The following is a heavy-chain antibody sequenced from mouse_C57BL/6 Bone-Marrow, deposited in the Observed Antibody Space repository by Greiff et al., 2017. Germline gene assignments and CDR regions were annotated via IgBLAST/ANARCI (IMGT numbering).Heavy chain of an antibody. CDR2: INYDGSST. Sequence: EVMLVESEGGLVQPGSSMKLSCTASGFTFSDYYMAWVRQVPEKGLEWVANINYDGSSTYYLDSLKSRFIISRDNAKNILYLQMSSLKSEDTATYYCARDQTMGGYYFDDWGQGTTLTVSS. CDR3: ARDQTMGGYYFDD. J-gene: IGHJ2*01. CDR1: GFTFSDYY. V-gene: IGHV5-16*01. D-gene: IGHD1-1*02.